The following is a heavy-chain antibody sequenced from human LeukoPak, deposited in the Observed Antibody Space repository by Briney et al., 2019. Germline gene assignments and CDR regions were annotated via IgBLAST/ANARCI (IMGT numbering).Heavy chain of an antibody. CDR1: GYTFTGYY. CDR3: AREREDDYGDYFEYFQH. V-gene: IGHV1-69*04. J-gene: IGHJ1*01. CDR2: IIPILGIA. D-gene: IGHD4-17*01. Sequence: SVKVSCKASGYTFTGYYMHWVRQAPGQGLEWMGRIIPILGIANYAQKFQGRVTITADKSTSTAYMELSSLRSEDTAVYYCAREREDDYGDYFEYFQHWGQGTLVTVSS.